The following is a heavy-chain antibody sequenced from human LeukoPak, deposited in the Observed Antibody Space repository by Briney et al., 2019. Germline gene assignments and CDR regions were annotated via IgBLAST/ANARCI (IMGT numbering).Heavy chain of an antibody. Sequence: GGSLRLSCAASGFTFSSYAMSWVRQAPGKGLERVSAISGSGGSTYYADSVKGRFTISRDNSKNTLYLQMNSLRAEDTAVYYCAKDQYYYDSSGYYGYWGQGTLVTVSS. J-gene: IGHJ4*02. V-gene: IGHV3-23*01. CDR2: ISGSGGST. CDR3: AKDQYYYDSSGYYGY. D-gene: IGHD3-22*01. CDR1: GFTFSSYA.